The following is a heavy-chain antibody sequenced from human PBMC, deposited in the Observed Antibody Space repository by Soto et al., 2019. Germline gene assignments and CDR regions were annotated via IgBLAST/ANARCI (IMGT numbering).Heavy chain of an antibody. CDR1: GGSISGGGSY. CDR3: YDDYIRH. V-gene: IGHV4-39*02. D-gene: IGHD4-17*01. J-gene: IGHJ4*02. CDR2: IHYSGRT. Sequence: QLQLQESGPGLVKPSETLSLTCIVSGGSISGGGSYWGWIRQVPGKGLEWIGRIHYSGRTSYTPSHKTRATISVHTSTNHFSLKLISVTATDTAVYYSYDDYIRHWGQGTLVTVSS.